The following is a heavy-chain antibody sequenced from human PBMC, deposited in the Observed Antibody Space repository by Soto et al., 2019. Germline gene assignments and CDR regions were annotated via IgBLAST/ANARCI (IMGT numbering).Heavy chain of an antibody. CDR2: ISWNSGSI. CDR3: AKALPYYYDSSGYRTYYYGMDV. V-gene: IGHV3-9*01. J-gene: IGHJ6*02. CDR1: GFTFDDYA. Sequence: AGGSLRLSCAASGFTFDDYAMHWVRQAPGKGLEWVSGISWNSGSIGYADSVKGRFTISRDNAKNSLYLQMNSLRAEDTALYYCAKALPYYYDSSGYRTYYYGMDVWGQGTTVTVSS. D-gene: IGHD3-22*01.